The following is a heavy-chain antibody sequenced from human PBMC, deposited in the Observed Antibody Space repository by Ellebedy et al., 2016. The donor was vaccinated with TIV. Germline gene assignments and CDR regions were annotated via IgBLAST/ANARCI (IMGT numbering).Heavy chain of an antibody. CDR2: INHSGST. J-gene: IGHJ4*02. CDR3: ARAYGSGSYYNRRRERGLFDY. D-gene: IGHD3-10*01. V-gene: IGHV4-34*01. CDR1: GGSFTAYY. Sequence: SETLSLTXAVYGGSFTAYYWSWIRQPPGKGLEWIGEINHSGSTNYNPSLKSRVTISVDTSKNQFSLKLSSVTAADTAVYYCARAYGSGSYYNRRRERGLFDYWGQGTLVTVSS.